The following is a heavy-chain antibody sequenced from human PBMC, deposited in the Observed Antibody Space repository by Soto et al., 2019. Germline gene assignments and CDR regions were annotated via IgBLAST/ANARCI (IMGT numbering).Heavy chain of an antibody. Sequence: GGSLRLSCAASGFSFSSHAMSWVRQAPGKGLEWVSVITDNGGSTYYADSVKGRFTISRDNSKNTLYLQMSSLRDEDTAFYYCAKPRSGWYVFDYWGQGSLVTVSS. J-gene: IGHJ4*02. V-gene: IGHV3-23*01. D-gene: IGHD6-19*01. CDR3: AKPRSGWYVFDY. CDR2: ITDNGGST. CDR1: GFSFSSHA.